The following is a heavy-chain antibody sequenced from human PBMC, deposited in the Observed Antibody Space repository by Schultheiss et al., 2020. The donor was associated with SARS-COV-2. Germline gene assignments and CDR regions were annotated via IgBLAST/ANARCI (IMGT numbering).Heavy chain of an antibody. J-gene: IGHJ6*02. V-gene: IGHV3-11*04. CDR1: GFAFRDYQ. CDR3: ARAYDRSSWYPPGVWYGMDV. CDR2: ISSRGSTI. D-gene: IGHD6-13*01. Sequence: GESLKISCAASGFAFRDYQMSWIRQAPGKGLEWVSYISSRGSTIYYADSVKGRFTISRDNSKNTLYLQMNSLRAEDTAVYYCARAYDRSSWYPPGVWYGMDVWGQGTTVTVSS.